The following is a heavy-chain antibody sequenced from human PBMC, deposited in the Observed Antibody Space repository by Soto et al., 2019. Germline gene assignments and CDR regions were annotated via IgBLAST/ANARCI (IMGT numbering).Heavy chain of an antibody. V-gene: IGHV3-33*01. D-gene: IGHD5-12*01. CDR3: ARASRGFAYGMDV. CDR1: GFTFSSYG. CDR2: IWYDGSNK. Sequence: QVQLVESGGGVVQPGRSQRLSCAASGFTFSSYGMHWVRQAPGKGLEWVAVIWYDGSNKYYADSVKGRFTISRDNSKNTLYLQMNSLRAEDTAVYYCARASRGFAYGMDVWGQGTTVTVSS. J-gene: IGHJ6*02.